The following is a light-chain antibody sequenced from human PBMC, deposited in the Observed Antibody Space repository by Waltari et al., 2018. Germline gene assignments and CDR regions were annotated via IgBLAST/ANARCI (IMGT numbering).Light chain of an antibody. CDR1: QRISSN. V-gene: IGKV3-15*01. CDR3: QQYNNWPFA. CDR2: AAS. Sequence: EIVMTQSPATLSWSPGERATLSCRASQRISSNFAWYQQKPGQAPRLLIYAASTRATGIPARFSGSGSGTEFTLTISSLQPEDFAIYYCQQYNNWPFAFGQGTKLEVK. J-gene: IGKJ2*01.